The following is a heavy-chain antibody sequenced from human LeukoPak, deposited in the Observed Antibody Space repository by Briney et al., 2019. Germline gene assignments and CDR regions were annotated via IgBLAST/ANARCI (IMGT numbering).Heavy chain of an antibody. D-gene: IGHD6-13*01. V-gene: IGHV1-2*02. CDR3: ARALPYSSSIDY. CDR2: INPNSGGT. J-gene: IGHJ4*02. Sequence: GASVKVSCRASGYTFTGYYMHWVRQAPGQGLEWMGWINPNSGGTNYAQKFQGRVTMTRDTSISTAYMELSRLRSDDTAVYYCARALPYSSSIDYWGQGTLVTVSP. CDR1: GYTFTGYY.